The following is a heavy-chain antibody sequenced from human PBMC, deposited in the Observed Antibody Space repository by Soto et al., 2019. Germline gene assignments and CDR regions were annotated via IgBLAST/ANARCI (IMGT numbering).Heavy chain of an antibody. CDR2: ISSSSRTI. J-gene: IGHJ4*02. CDR1: GFTLSDYY. CDR3: ARNSEHFDY. Sequence: QVHLVESGGGLVKPGGSLRLSCAASGFTLSDYYMSWVRQAPGKGLEWIAYISSSSRTIYYADSVRGRFTISRDNAENSLFFQMNSLRAEDTALYYCARNSEHFDYWGQGTLVTVSS. D-gene: IGHD6-13*01. V-gene: IGHV3-11*01.